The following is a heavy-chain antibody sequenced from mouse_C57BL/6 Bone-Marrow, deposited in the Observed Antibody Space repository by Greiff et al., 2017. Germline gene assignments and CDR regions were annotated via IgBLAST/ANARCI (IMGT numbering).Heavy chain of an antibody. J-gene: IGHJ4*01. V-gene: IGHV5-12*01. CDR3: ARLEMDY. Sequence: VQLKESGGGLVQPGGSLKLSCAASGFTFSDYYMYWVRQTPEKRLEWVAYISNGGGSTYYPDTVKGRFTISRDNAKNTLYLQMSRLKSEDTAMDYCARLEMDYWGQGTSVTVSA. CDR1: GFTFSDYY. CDR2: ISNGGGST.